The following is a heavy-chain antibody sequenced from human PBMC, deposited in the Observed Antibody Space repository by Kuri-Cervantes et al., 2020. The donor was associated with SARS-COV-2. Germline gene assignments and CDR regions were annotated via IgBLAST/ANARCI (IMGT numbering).Heavy chain of an antibody. Sequence: GESLKISCEASGFTFSSYGMHWVRQAPGKGLEWVAFIRYDGSNKYYADSVKGRFTISRDNSKNTLYLQMNSLRAEDTAVYYCAKGEDYYDSSGYYDAFDIWGQGTMVTVSS. J-gene: IGHJ3*02. CDR1: GFTFSSYG. CDR2: IRYDGSNK. CDR3: AKGEDYYDSSGYYDAFDI. D-gene: IGHD3-22*01. V-gene: IGHV3-30*02.